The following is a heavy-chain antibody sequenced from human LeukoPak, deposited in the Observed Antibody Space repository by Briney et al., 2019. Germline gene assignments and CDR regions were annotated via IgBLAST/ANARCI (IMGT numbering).Heavy chain of an antibody. CDR3: ARGLAQQQLYPFDP. CDR2: IYASGST. Sequence: SETLSLTCIVSNGSISNYYWSWIRQPAGKGLEWIGRIYASGSTNYNPSLKSRVTMSVDTSKNQFSLKLSSVTAADTAVYYCARGLAQQQLYPFDPWGQGTLVTVSS. J-gene: IGHJ5*02. V-gene: IGHV4-4*07. D-gene: IGHD6-13*01. CDR1: NGSISNYY.